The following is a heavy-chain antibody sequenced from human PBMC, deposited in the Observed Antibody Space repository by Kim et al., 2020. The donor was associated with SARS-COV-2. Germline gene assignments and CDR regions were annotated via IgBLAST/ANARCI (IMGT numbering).Heavy chain of an antibody. D-gene: IGHD3-3*01. CDR1: GGSISSGSYY. V-gene: IGHV4-61*02. CDR2: IYTSGST. J-gene: IGHJ6*02. CDR3: ARENPYQITIFGVVSYYYGMDV. Sequence: SETLSLTCTVSGGSISSGSYYWSWIRQPAGKGLEWIGRIYTSGSTNYKPSLKSRVTISVDTSKNQFSLKLSSVTAADTAVYYCARENPYQITIFGVVSYYYGMDVWGQGTTVTVSS.